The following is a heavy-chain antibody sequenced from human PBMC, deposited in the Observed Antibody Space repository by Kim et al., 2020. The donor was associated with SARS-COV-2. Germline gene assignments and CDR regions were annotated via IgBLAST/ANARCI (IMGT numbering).Heavy chain of an antibody. V-gene: IGHV3-30-3*02. CDR3: AKDVDYYDSSGYDY. J-gene: IGHJ4*02. Sequence: ADYGKGPFTISRDNSKKTLYLQMNSLRAEDTAVYYCAKDVDYYDSSGYDYWGQGTLVTVSS. D-gene: IGHD3-22*01.